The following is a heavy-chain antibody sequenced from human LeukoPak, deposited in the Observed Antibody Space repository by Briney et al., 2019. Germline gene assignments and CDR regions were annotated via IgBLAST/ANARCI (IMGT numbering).Heavy chain of an antibody. CDR3: ARDGSSGWLFDY. Sequence: GGSLRLSCAASGFTFSSYGMHWVRQAPGKGLEWVAFIRYDGGNEYYADSVKGRFTISRDNSKNTLYLQMNSLRAEDTAVYYCARDGSSGWLFDYWGQGTLVTVSS. J-gene: IGHJ4*02. CDR2: IRYDGGNE. D-gene: IGHD6-19*01. V-gene: IGHV3-30*02. CDR1: GFTFSSYG.